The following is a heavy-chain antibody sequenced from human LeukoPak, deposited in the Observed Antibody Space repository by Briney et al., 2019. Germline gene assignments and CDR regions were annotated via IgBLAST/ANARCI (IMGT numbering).Heavy chain of an antibody. CDR1: GYTFNDYY. J-gene: IGHJ4*02. V-gene: IGHV1-2*02. Sequence: GASVTVSCKASGYTFNDYYLHWVRQAPGQGFEWLGWINPNSGDTNYAQKFQARVTITRDTSISTAHMEMSRLRSDDTAVYYCARANFLYCSSTTCLFDYWGQGTLVTVSS. CDR3: ARANFLYCSSTTCLFDY. D-gene: IGHD2-2*01. CDR2: INPNSGDT.